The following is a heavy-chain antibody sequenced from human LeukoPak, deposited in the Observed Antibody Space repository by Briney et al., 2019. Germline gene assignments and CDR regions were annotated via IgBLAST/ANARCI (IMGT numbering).Heavy chain of an antibody. CDR1: GYTFTDYY. V-gene: IGHV1-2*02. J-gene: IGHJ4*02. CDR3: ARQYRSRWFLDY. CDR2: INPTSGGR. Sequence: GASVKVSCKASGYTFTDYYMHWVRQAPGHGLEWMGWINPTSGGRHYAQKFQGRGNLTRDTSISPAYMELSRLRSDDTAVYYCARQYRSRWFLDYWGQGTLVTVSS. D-gene: IGHD6-13*01.